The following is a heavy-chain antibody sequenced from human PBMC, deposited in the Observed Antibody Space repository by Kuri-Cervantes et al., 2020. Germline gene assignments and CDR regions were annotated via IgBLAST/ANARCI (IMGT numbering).Heavy chain of an antibody. Sequence: SGPTLVKPTETLTLTCTVPGFSLSNARMGVSWIRQPPGKALEWLAHIFSNDEKSYSTSLKSRLTISKDTSKSQVVLTMTNMDPVDTATYYCARGSPSHYYYYYMDVWGKGTKVTVSS. CDR3: ARGSPSHYYYYYMDV. D-gene: IGHD6-6*01. V-gene: IGHV2-26*01. CDR2: IFSNDEK. J-gene: IGHJ6*03. CDR1: GFSLSNARMG.